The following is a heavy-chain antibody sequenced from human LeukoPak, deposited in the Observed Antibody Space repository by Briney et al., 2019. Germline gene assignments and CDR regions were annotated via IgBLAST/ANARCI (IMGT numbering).Heavy chain of an antibody. CDR2: ISGSGGST. J-gene: IGHJ4*02. CDR1: GFTFSSYS. CDR3: AKDSFITIFGVGSDY. V-gene: IGHV3-23*01. Sequence: GGSLRLSCAASGFTFSSYSMNWVRQAPGKGLEWVSAISGSGGSTYYADSVKGRFTISRDNSKNTLYLQMNSLRAEDTAVYYCAKDSFITIFGVGSDYWGQGTLVTVSS. D-gene: IGHD3-3*01.